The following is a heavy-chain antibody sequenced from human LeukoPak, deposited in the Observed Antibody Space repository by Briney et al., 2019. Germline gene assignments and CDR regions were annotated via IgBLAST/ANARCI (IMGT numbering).Heavy chain of an antibody. CDR3: ARVSDYGEYPPDYGMDV. CDR1: GFTFSYYY. V-gene: IGHV3-11*01. Sequence: GEALGLSYTATGFTFSYYYTSCIRQAPGKWLGLVSYITISGSTIYYADSVKGRFTITSDNAKNPMYLQMNSLRAEDTAVYYCARVSDYGEYPPDYGMDVWGQGTTVTVSS. D-gene: IGHD4-17*01. CDR2: ITISGSTI. J-gene: IGHJ6*02.